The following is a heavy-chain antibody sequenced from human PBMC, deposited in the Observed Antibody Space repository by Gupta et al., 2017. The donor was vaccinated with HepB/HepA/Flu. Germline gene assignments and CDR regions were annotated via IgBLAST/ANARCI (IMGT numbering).Heavy chain of an antibody. CDR2: ISAYNGRT. D-gene: IGHD2-2*01. CDR1: VTPFRNYG. J-gene: IGHJ6*03. Sequence: QVQLVQSGAEVRNPGASVKLSCKASVTPFRNYGFTWVRQAPGQGLEWIGWISAYNGRTDYAQKFQGRVYMTTDPSTTTAYMELGSLRSDDTAVYYCGRWGPMYYYMDVWGKGTTVTVSS. V-gene: IGHV1-18*01. CDR3: GRWGPMYYYMDV.